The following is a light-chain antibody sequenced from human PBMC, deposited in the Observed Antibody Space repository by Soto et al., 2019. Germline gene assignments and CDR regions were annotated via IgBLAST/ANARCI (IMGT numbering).Light chain of an antibody. CDR3: SSYTSSTPWV. J-gene: IGLJ3*02. V-gene: IGLV2-14*01. Sequence: QSALTHPASVSVSPGQSITISCTGTSSDVGGYNYVSWDQQHPGKAPKLMIYEVSNRPSGVSNRFSGSKSGNTASLTISGLPAEDEADYFFSSYTSSTPWVFGGGTKLTVL. CDR2: EVS. CDR1: SSDVGGYNY.